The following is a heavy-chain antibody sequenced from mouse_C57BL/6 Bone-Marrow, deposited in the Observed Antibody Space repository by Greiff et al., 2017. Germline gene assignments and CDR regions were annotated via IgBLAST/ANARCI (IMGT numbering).Heavy chain of an antibody. J-gene: IGHJ2*01. CDR1: GYTFTSYG. V-gene: IGHV1-81*01. CDR3: AREGYYGSSDY. D-gene: IGHD1-1*01. Sequence: QVLLQQSGAELARPGASVKLSCKASGYTFTSYGISWVKQRTGQGLEWIGEIYPRSGNTYYNEKFNGKATLTADKSSSTAYMELRGLTSADSAVDFWAREGYYGSSDYWGQGTTLTGSS. CDR2: IYPRSGNT.